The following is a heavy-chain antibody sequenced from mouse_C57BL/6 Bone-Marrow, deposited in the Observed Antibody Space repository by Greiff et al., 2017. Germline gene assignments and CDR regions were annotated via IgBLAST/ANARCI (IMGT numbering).Heavy chain of an antibody. V-gene: IGHV1-55*01. J-gene: IGHJ2*01. Sequence: QVQLQQPGAELVKPGASVKMSCKASGYTFTSYWITWVKQRPGQGLEWIGDIYPGSGSTHYNEKFKSKATLTVDTSASTAYMQLSSLTSEDSAVYYWARSLASYFDYWGQGTTLTVSS. D-gene: IGHD2-10*02. CDR3: ARSLASYFDY. CDR1: GYTFTSYW. CDR2: IYPGSGST.